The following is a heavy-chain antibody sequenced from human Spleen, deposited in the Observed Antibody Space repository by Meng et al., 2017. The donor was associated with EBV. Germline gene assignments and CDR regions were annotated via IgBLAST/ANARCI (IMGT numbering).Heavy chain of an antibody. J-gene: IGHJ4*02. CDR1: ADSFNDFT. CDR3: ASSPGEMATVLDF. Sequence: VHLKQWGSGLVRPSETLSLTCSVLADSFNDFTWSWVRQSPGRGLEWIGEVTHNGSTIYHPSLKSRVAISVDTSKKQFSLTLHSLTAADTGIYFCASSPGEMATVLDFWDRGTLVTVSS. V-gene: IGHV4-34*01. CDR2: VTHNGST. D-gene: IGHD5-24*01.